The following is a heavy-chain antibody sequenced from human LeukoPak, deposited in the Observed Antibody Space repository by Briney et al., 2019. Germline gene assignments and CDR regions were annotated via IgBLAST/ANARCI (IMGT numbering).Heavy chain of an antibody. CDR1: GDSISSYY. D-gene: IGHD5-24*01. CDR3: ARHVTISGPYDASDI. Sequence: SETLSLTCTVSGDSISSYYWSWIRQPPGKGLEWIGYIYYSGGTDYNPSLKSRVTISVDTSKNQFSLKLRSVTAADTAVYYCARHVTISGPYDASDIWGQGTMVTVSP. J-gene: IGHJ3*02. V-gene: IGHV4-59*08. CDR2: IYYSGGT.